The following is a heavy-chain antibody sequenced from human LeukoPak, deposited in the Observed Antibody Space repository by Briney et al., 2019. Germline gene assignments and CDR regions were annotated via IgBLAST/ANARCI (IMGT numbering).Heavy chain of an antibody. CDR1: GFTFSNYG. D-gene: IGHD6-13*01. V-gene: IGHV3-30*18. Sequence: PGGSLRLSCAAAGFTFSNYGMHWVRQAPGKGPECVSVISFDGSAKYYADSVKGRFTISRDNSKNTLYLQMTSLRAEDTAVYYCAKDRVAAAGYYFDYWGQGTLVTVSS. CDR2: ISFDGSAK. CDR3: AKDRVAAAGYYFDY. J-gene: IGHJ4*02.